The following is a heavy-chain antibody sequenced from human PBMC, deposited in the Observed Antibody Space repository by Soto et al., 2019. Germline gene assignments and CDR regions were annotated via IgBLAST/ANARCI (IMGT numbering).Heavy chain of an antibody. CDR3: ARDRGPLRFGEYPY. J-gene: IGHJ4*02. Sequence: GGSLRLSCAASGFTFSSYSMNWVRQAPGKGLEWVSSISSSSSYIYYADSVKGRFTISRDNAKNSLYLQMNSLRAEDTAVYYCARDRGPLRFGEYPYWGQGTLVTVSS. CDR2: ISSSSSYI. V-gene: IGHV3-21*01. D-gene: IGHD3-10*01. CDR1: GFTFSSYS.